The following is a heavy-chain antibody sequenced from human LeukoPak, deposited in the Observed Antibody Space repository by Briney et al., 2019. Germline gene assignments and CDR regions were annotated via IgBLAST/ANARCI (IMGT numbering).Heavy chain of an antibody. CDR1: GGSISSGSYY. Sequence: PSETLSLTCTVSGGSISSGSYYWGWIRQPQGKGLEWIGSIYYSGSTYYNPSLKSRVTISVDTSKNQFSLKLSSVTAADTAVYYCARLGHIVVVVAATPANSNAFDIWGQGTMVTVSS. CDR3: ARLGHIVVVVAATPANSNAFDI. CDR2: IYYSGST. V-gene: IGHV4-39*01. J-gene: IGHJ3*02. D-gene: IGHD2-15*01.